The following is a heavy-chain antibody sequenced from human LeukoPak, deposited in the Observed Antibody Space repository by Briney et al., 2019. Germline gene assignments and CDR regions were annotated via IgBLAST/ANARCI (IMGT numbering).Heavy chain of an antibody. D-gene: IGHD3-10*01. J-gene: IGHJ4*02. V-gene: IGHV3-23*01. Sequence: GGSLRLSCAASGFTFSSYAMTWVRQAPGKGLEWVSGINGSGGRTYYAVSVKGRFTISRDNSKNTLYLQMNSLRVEDTAVYYCARDSSMLRGPLVIYYFDFWGQGTLVTVSS. CDR3: ARDSSMLRGPLVIYYFDF. CDR2: INGSGGRT. CDR1: GFTFSSYA.